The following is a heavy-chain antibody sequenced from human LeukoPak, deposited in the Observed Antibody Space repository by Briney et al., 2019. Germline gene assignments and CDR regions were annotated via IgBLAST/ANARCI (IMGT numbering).Heavy chain of an antibody. D-gene: IGHD3-22*01. V-gene: IGHV3-9*03. Sequence: SLRLSCAASGFTFDDYAMHWVRQAPGKGLEWVSGISWNSGSIGYADSVKGRFTISRDNAKNSLYLQMNSLRAEDMALYYCAKANYYDSSGYDSGAFDIWGQGTMVTVSS. CDR1: GFTFDDYA. J-gene: IGHJ3*02. CDR3: AKANYYDSSGYDSGAFDI. CDR2: ISWNSGSI.